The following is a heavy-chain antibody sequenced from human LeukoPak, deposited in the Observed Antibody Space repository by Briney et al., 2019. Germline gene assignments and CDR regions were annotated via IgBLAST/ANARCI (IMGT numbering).Heavy chain of an antibody. D-gene: IGHD3-3*01. Sequence: SETLSLTCTVSSGSISSSGYYWGWIRQPPGKGLEWIGSIYYSGSTYYNPSLKSRVTISVDTSKNQFSLKLSSVTAADTAVFYCARLFWSGYTNNFDYWGQGTLVTVSS. CDR2: IYYSGST. CDR1: SGSISSSGYY. CDR3: ARLFWSGYTNNFDY. V-gene: IGHV4-39*01. J-gene: IGHJ4*02.